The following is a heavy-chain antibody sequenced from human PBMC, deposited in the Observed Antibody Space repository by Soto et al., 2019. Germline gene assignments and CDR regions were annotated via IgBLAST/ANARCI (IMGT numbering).Heavy chain of an antibody. D-gene: IGHD6-19*01. J-gene: IGHJ4*02. CDR3: ARAPGIAVAGL. CDR2: ISSSSSSI. CDR1: GFTFSTYS. V-gene: IGHV3-48*01. Sequence: GGSLRLSCAASGFTFSTYSMNWVRQAPGKGLEWVSYISSSSSSIYYEDSVEGRFTISRDNSKNTLYLQMNSLRAEDTAVYYCARAPGIAVAGLWGQGTLVTVSS.